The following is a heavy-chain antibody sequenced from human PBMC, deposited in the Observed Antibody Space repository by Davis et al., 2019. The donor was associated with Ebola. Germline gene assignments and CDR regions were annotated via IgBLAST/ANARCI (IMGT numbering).Heavy chain of an antibody. CDR1: GFTFSDAW. CDR3: TTAVRAKDTTAGIRFDP. D-gene: IGHD6-13*01. J-gene: IGHJ5*02. Sequence: PGGSLRLSCVASGFTFSDAWMSWVRQAPGKGLEWVGRIKSKTDGGTTDYAAPVKGRFTISRDDSKNTLYLQMNSLKIEDTAVYYCTTAVRAKDTTAGIRFDPWGQGTLVTVSS. V-gene: IGHV3-15*01. CDR2: IKSKTDGGTT.